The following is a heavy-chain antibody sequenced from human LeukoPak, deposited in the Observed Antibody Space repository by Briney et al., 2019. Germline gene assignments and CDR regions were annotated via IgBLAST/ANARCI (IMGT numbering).Heavy chain of an antibody. V-gene: IGHV1-2*02. CDR1: GYTFTGYY. CDR3: ARAATASDFWSGERYFQL. CDR2: INPNSGGT. D-gene: IGHD3-3*01. J-gene: IGHJ1*01. Sequence: ASVKVSCKASGYTFTGYYMHWVRQAPGQGLEWMGWINPNSGGTNYAQKFQGRVTMTRDTSISTAYMELSRLRSDDTAVYYCARAATASDFWSGERYFQLWGQGTLVTVSS.